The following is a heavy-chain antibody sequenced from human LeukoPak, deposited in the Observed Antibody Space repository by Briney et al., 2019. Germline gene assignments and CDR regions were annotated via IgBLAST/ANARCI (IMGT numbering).Heavy chain of an antibody. CDR3: AGARRYCSGGSCLGYFDY. Sequence: ASVKVSCKASGYTFTSYGISWVRQAPGQGLEWMGWISAYNGNTNYAQKLQGRVTMTTDTSTSTAYMELRSLRSDDTAVYYCAGARRYCSGGSCLGYFDYWGQGTLVTVSS. V-gene: IGHV1-18*01. J-gene: IGHJ4*02. D-gene: IGHD2-15*01. CDR2: ISAYNGNT. CDR1: GYTFTSYG.